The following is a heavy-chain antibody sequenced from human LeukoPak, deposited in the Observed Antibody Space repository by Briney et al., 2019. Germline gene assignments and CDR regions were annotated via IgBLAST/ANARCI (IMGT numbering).Heavy chain of an antibody. V-gene: IGHV4-38-2*02. D-gene: IGHD1-1*01. CDR2: IYHSGST. CDR3: ARVRFRTIDY. Sequence: SETLSLTCTVSGYSISSGYYWGWIRQPPGKGLEWIGSIYHSGSTYYNPSLKSRVTISVDKSKNQFSLKLSSVTAADTAVYYCARVRFRTIDYWGQGTLVTVSS. J-gene: IGHJ4*02. CDR1: GYSISSGYY.